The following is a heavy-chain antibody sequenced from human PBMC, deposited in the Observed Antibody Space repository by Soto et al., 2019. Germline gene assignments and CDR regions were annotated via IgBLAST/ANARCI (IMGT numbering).Heavy chain of an antibody. Sequence: ASVKVSCKASGYTFTSYAMHWVRQAPGQRLEWMGWINAVNGNTKYSQKFQGRVTITRDTSASTAYMELSSLRSEDTAVYYCARDLGGWPDYWGQGTLVTVSS. CDR3: ARDLGGWPDY. CDR2: INAVNGNT. D-gene: IGHD2-15*01. J-gene: IGHJ4*02. V-gene: IGHV1-3*01. CDR1: GYTFTSYA.